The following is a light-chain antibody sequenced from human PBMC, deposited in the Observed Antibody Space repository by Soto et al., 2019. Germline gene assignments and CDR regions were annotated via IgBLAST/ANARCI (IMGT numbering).Light chain of an antibody. V-gene: IGKV1-39*01. CDR2: GAS. Sequence: DIQMTQSPSSLPASVGDRISITCRASQSIGTYLSWYQQKPGKAPKLLIYGASNLQSGVPSRFSGSGSETGFTLTISSLQPEDFATHYCQQSYSAPRTFGQGTKVEIK. CDR3: QQSYSAPRT. CDR1: QSIGTY. J-gene: IGKJ2*01.